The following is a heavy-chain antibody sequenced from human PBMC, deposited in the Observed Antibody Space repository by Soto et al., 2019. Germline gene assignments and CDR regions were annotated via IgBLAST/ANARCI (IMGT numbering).Heavy chain of an antibody. CDR3: ARDFGSSGWTSSFDS. V-gene: IGHV4-61*08. Sequence: PSETLSLTCTVSGGSISSGGYYWSWIRQPPGKGLEWIGYIYYSGSTNYNPSLKSRVTISVDTSKNQFSLRLSSVTAADTGVYYCARDFGSSGWTSSFDSWGQGTPVTVSS. J-gene: IGHJ5*01. CDR2: IYYSGST. CDR1: GGSISSGGYY. D-gene: IGHD6-19*01.